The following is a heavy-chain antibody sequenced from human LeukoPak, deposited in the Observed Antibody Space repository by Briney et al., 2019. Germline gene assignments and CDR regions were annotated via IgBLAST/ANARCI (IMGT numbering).Heavy chain of an antibody. CDR2: ISGSGGST. Sequence: PGRSLRLSCAASGFTFSSYGMHWVRQAPGKGLEWVSAISGSGGSTYYADSVKGRFTISRDNSKNTLYLQMNSLRAEDTAVYYCAKDRGYYDSALTDAFDIWGQGTMVTVSS. V-gene: IGHV3-23*01. CDR1: GFTFSSYG. J-gene: IGHJ3*02. CDR3: AKDRGYYDSALTDAFDI. D-gene: IGHD3-22*01.